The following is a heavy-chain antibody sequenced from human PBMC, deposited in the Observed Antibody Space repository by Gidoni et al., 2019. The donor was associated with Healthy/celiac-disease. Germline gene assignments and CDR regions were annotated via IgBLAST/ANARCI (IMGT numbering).Heavy chain of an antibody. CDR2: IYYSGST. J-gene: IGHJ4*02. D-gene: IGHD6-13*01. Sequence: QVQLQESGPGLVKPSETLSLTCTVSGGSISSYSWSWIRQPPGKGLEWIGYIYYSGSTNYNPSLKSRVTRSVETAKNQFSLKLSYVTAADTAGYYCASLRIAAAGTLVYFDYWGQGTLVTVSS. CDR1: GGSISSYS. CDR3: ASLRIAAAGTLVYFDY. V-gene: IGHV4-59*01.